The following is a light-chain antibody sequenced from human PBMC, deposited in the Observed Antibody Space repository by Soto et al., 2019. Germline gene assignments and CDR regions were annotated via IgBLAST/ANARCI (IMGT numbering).Light chain of an antibody. CDR2: GAS. Sequence: IVLTRSAGTRSLCPGERAAPAGMASQSVSSSYLAWYQQKPGQAPRLLIYGASSRATGIPDRFSGSGSGTDLTLTISRLETEDFAVYYCEQYGSSPRFGQGTRLEN. CDR3: EQYGSSPR. CDR1: QSVSSSY. J-gene: IGKJ5*01. V-gene: IGKV3-20*01.